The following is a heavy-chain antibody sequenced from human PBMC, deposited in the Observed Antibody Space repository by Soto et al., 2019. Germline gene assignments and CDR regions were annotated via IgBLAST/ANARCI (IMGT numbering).Heavy chain of an antibody. V-gene: IGHV4-31*03. CDR2: IYYSGST. CDR3: ARDTGWELLGGPYFDY. Sequence: SETLSLTCTVSGGSISSGGYYWSWIRQHPGKGLEWIGYIYYSGSTYYNPSLKSRVTISVATSKNQFSLKLSSVTAADTAVYYCARDTGWELLGGPYFDYWGQGTLVTVSS. D-gene: IGHD1-26*01. CDR1: GGSISSGGYY. J-gene: IGHJ4*02.